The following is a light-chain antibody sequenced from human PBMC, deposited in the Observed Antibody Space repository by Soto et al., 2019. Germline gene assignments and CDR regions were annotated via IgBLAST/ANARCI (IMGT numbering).Light chain of an antibody. Sequence: EIVLTQSPATLSLSPGERATLSCRASQSVSSYLAWYQQKPGQAPRLLIYDASNRATGILARFSGSGSGTDLTLTISSLEPEDFAVYYCQQRSNWPPWTFGQGTKVEIK. CDR3: QQRSNWPPWT. CDR2: DAS. J-gene: IGKJ1*01. CDR1: QSVSSY. V-gene: IGKV3-11*01.